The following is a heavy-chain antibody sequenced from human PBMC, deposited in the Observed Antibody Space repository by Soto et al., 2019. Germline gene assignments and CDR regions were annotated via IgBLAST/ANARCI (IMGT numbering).Heavy chain of an antibody. CDR1: GYSFTSHY. Sequence: ASVKVSCKAIGYSFTSHYMHWVRQAPGQGLEWMGTIYPGGVNIAYAQKFQGRVTMTRDTSTSTVYMDLNSLRTEDTAVYYCARDVGLQLHYWGQGTLVTVSS. J-gene: IGHJ4*02. CDR2: IYPGGVNI. V-gene: IGHV1-46*01. D-gene: IGHD6-6*01. CDR3: ARDVGLQLHY.